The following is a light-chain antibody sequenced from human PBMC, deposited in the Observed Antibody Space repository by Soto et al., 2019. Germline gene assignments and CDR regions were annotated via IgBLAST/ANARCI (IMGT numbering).Light chain of an antibody. CDR3: QQYGNSPNT. V-gene: IGKV3-20*01. CDR1: QSVSSSY. J-gene: IGKJ5*01. CDR2: GAS. Sequence: EIVMTQSPATLSVSPVERATLSCRASQSVSSSYLAWYQQKPGQPPRLLIYGASNRATGIPDRFSGTGSETDFTLAISRLEPEDLSVYFRQQYGNSPNTVGQGTRLEIK.